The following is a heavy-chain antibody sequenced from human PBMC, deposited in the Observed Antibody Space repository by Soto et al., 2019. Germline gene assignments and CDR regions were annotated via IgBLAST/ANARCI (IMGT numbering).Heavy chain of an antibody. CDR2: IYPRGGTT. Sequence: QVQLVQSGAEVKKPGASVKVSCKASGYNFTSHYMHWVRQAPGQGLESMGIIYPRGGTTIYAQKFQGRVTMTRDTSTLTFYMELSSLRSEDTAMYYCARVGYSSTGTTFHYHGLDVWGQGTTVTVSS. CDR1: GYNFTSHY. D-gene: IGHD3-22*01. J-gene: IGHJ6*02. CDR3: ARVGYSSTGTTFHYHGLDV. V-gene: IGHV1-46*01.